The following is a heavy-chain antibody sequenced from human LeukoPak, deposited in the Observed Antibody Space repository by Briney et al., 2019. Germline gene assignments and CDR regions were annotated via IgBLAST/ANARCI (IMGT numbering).Heavy chain of an antibody. J-gene: IGHJ4*02. D-gene: IGHD6-19*01. CDR3: ARSGYSSGWYSEGIGY. Sequence: PGGSLRLSCAASGFTFSSYSMNWVRQAPGKGLEWVSSINSSNSYIYYADSVKGRFTISRDNAKNSLYLQMNSLRAEDTAVYYCARSGYSSGWYSEGIGYWGQGTLVTVSS. V-gene: IGHV3-21*01. CDR1: GFTFSSYS. CDR2: INSSNSYI.